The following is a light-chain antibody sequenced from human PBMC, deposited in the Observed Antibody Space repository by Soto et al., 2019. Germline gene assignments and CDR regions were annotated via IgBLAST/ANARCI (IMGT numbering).Light chain of an antibody. CDR2: GVS. CDR3: HQSGDSPT. J-gene: IGKJ1*01. V-gene: IGKV3-20*01. Sequence: EIVLTQSPGTLSLSPVERATLYCMSSQTVNANFLAWYQQKPGQAPRLLIYGVSNRAPGIPDRFSGSGSGTDITLTISRLEPEDFAVYYCHQSGDSPTFGQGTKVDIK. CDR1: QTVNANF.